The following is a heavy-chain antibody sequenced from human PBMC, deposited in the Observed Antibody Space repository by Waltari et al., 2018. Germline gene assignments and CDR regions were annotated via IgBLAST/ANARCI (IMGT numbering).Heavy chain of an antibody. CDR3: ARAYSSSSGWFDP. CDR2: MNPNSGNT. Sequence: QVKLVQSGAEVKKPGASVKVSCKSSGYTFTSYDIKWVRQATGQGLEWMGWMNPNSGNTGYAQKFQGRVTITRNTSISTAYMELSSLRSEDTAVYYCARAYSSSSGWFDPWGQGTLVTVSS. J-gene: IGHJ5*02. D-gene: IGHD6-6*01. V-gene: IGHV1-8*03. CDR1: GYTFTSYD.